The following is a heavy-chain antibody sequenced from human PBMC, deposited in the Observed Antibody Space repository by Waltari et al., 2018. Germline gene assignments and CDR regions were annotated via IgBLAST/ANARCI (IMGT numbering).Heavy chain of an antibody. CDR3: ARHGTRITMTSSFHY. D-gene: IGHD3-3*01. V-gene: IGHV4-38-2*01. Sequence: QVQLQESGPGLVKPLETLSLTCVVSGYSRSSGYYWGWIRQPPGKGRERIGSIYHCGSTYYNPSLKSRVTMSIDTSRNQFSLKLTSVTAADTAVYYCARHGTRITMTSSFHYWGQGTLVTVSS. CDR1: GYSRSSGYY. J-gene: IGHJ4*02. CDR2: IYHCGST.